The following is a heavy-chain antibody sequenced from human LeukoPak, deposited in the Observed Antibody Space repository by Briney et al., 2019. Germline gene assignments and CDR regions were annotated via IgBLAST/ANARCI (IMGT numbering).Heavy chain of an antibody. Sequence: PGGSLRLSCAASGFHVRTSFMSWVRQAPGEGLEWVALIYGDNNVDSADSVRGRFTISRDNAKNSLYLQMSNLRAEDTAVYFCARGGGLDVWGQGATVTVSS. CDR1: GFHVRTSF. CDR2: IYGDNNV. J-gene: IGHJ6*02. V-gene: IGHV3-53*01. CDR3: ARGGGLDV. D-gene: IGHD3-16*01.